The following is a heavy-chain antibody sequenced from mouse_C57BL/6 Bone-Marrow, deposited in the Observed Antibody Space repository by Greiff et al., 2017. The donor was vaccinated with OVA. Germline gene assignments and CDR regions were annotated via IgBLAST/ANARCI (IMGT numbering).Heavy chain of an antibody. J-gene: IGHJ2*01. CDR3: AREGYGNYGY. CDR2: IYPRSGNT. Sequence: VKLMESGAELARPGASVKLSCKASGYTFTSYGISWVKQRTGQGLEWIGEIYPRSGNTYYNEKVKGKATLTADKSASTAYMELSSLPSEDSAVYFCAREGYGNYGYWGQGTTLTVSS. V-gene: IGHV1-81*01. CDR1: GYTFTSYG. D-gene: IGHD2-10*02.